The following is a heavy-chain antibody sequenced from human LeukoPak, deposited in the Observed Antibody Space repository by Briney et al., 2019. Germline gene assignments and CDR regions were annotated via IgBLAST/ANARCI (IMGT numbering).Heavy chain of an antibody. CDR1: GGSFSGYY. D-gene: IGHD6-13*01. J-gene: IGHJ4*02. CDR2: IYHSGST. V-gene: IGHV4-34*01. CDR3: ARGTLLGSSSSLLFDY. Sequence: SETLSLTCAVYGGSFSGYYWGWIRQPPGRGLEWIGGIYHSGSTYYNPSLKSRVTISVDTSKNQFSLKLSSVTAADTAVYYCARGTLLGSSSSLLFDYWGQGTLVTVSS.